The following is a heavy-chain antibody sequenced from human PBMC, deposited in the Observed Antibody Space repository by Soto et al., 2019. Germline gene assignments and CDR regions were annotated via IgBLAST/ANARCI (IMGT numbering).Heavy chain of an antibody. Sequence: SETLSLTWAVYGGSFSGYYWSWIRQPPGKGLEWIGEINHSGSTNYNPSLKSRVTISVDTSKNQFSLKLSSVTAADTAVYYCARFRRGYCSGGSCRLGPYYFDYWGQGTLVTVSS. J-gene: IGHJ4*02. D-gene: IGHD2-15*01. CDR2: INHSGST. CDR3: ARFRRGYCSGGSCRLGPYYFDY. CDR1: GGSFSGYY. V-gene: IGHV4-34*01.